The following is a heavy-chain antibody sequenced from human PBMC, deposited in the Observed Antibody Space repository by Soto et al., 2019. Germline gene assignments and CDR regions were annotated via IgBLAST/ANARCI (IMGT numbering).Heavy chain of an antibody. J-gene: IGHJ6*02. V-gene: IGHV1-8*01. Sequence: ASVKVSCKPSGYTFTSYDINWVRQATGQGLEWMGWMNPNSGNTGYAQKFQGRVTMTRNTSISTAYMALSSLRSENTAVYYCARGKVPAAIFGGKHYGMDVWG. CDR1: GYTFTSYD. CDR3: ARGKVPAAIFGGKHYGMDV. D-gene: IGHD2-2*01. CDR2: MNPNSGNT.